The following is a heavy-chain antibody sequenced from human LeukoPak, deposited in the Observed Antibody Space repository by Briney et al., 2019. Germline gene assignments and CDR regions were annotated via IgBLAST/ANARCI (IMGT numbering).Heavy chain of an antibody. V-gene: IGHV4-59*01. D-gene: IGHD6-19*01. Sequence: PSETLSPTCTVSGDSISTYYGKWPRQPPGKGLEWIGFIYYSGRTNYNPSLKSRVTISIDTSKNEFSLRLSSVTAADTAVYYCAKSSGSNHFDDWGQGTLVTVSS. CDR2: IYYSGRT. J-gene: IGHJ4*02. CDR1: GDSISTYY. CDR3: AKSSGSNHFDD.